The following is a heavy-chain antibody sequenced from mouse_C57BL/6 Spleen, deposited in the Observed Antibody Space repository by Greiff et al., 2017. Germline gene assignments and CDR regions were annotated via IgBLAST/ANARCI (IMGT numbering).Heavy chain of an antibody. J-gene: IGHJ2*01. CDR2: IYPGSGST. CDR3: ANFPDDYGGYLDY. CDR1: GYTFTSYW. Sequence: QVQLQQPGAELVKPGASVKMSCKASGYTFTSYWITWVKQRPGQGLEWIGDIYPGSGSTNYNEKFKSKATLTVDPSSRTAYMQLSSLTSEDSAVYYCANFPDDYGGYLDYWGQGTTLTVSS. D-gene: IGHD1-1*01. V-gene: IGHV1-55*01.